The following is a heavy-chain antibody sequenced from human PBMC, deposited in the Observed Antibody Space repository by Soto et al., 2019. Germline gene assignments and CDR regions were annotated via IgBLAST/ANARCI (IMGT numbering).Heavy chain of an antibody. CDR1: GFSLTNGVG. Sequence: QITLKESGPTLVKPTQTLTLTCTFSGFSLTNGVGLAWIRQPPGKALEWLALIYWDDDKRYSPALKSRLTITKDTPKNQVVLTMTNMDAVDTATYYCAYRGVRNGFDMWGQGTMVTVS. J-gene: IGHJ3*02. CDR3: AYRGVRNGFDM. CDR2: IYWDDDK. D-gene: IGHD2-8*01. V-gene: IGHV2-5*02.